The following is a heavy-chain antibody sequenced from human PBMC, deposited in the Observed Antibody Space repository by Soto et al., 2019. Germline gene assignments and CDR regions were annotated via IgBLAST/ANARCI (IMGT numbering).Heavy chain of an antibody. V-gene: IGHV5-51*01. J-gene: IGHJ4*02. D-gene: IGHD1-26*01. Sequence: XESLKISCTGTGYTFTNSWIAWVRQIPGKGLEWMAMIYPGDSESRYSPSFEDQITISADKSISTAYLQWSSLKASDTAMYYCARHVVGATQAFDYWGQGTLVTVSS. CDR3: ARHVVGATQAFDY. CDR1: GYTFTNSW. CDR2: IYPGDSES.